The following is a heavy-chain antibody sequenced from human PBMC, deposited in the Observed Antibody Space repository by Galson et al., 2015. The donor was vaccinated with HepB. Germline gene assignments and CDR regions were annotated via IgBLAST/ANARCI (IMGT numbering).Heavy chain of an antibody. J-gene: IGHJ6*02. CDR1: GFTFSSYG. CDR2: IWYDGSNK. V-gene: IGHV3-33*01. CDR3: ARGWNSGSAMRYDYYYGMDV. Sequence: SLRLSCAASGFTFSSYGMHWVRQAPGKGLEWVAVIWYDGSNKYYADSVKGRFTISRDNSKNTLYLQMNSLRAEDTAVYYCARGWNSGSAMRYDYYYGMDVWGQGTTVTVSS. D-gene: IGHD1-26*01.